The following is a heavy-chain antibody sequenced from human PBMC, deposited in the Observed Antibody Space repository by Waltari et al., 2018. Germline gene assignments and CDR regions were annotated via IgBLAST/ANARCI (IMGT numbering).Heavy chain of an antibody. Sequence: QLQLQESGPGLVKPSETLSLTCTVSGGSISSSSYYWGWIRPPPGKGLEWIGSIYYSGSTYYNPSLKSRVTISVDTSKNQFSLKLSSVTAADTAVYYCARISRNRVVPILGDMDVWGKGTTVTISS. CDR2: IYYSGST. CDR3: ARISRNRVVPILGDMDV. CDR1: GGSISSSSYY. V-gene: IGHV4-39*07. D-gene: IGHD3-3*01. J-gene: IGHJ6*03.